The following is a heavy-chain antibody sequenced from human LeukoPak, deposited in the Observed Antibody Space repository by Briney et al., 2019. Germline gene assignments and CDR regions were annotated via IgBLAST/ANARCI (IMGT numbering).Heavy chain of an antibody. CDR3: ARENYDFWSGYYVPLPRYGMDV. J-gene: IGHJ6*02. Sequence: GGSLRLSCAASGFTFSSYSMNWVRQAPGKGLEWVSYISSSSSTIYYADSVKGRFTISRDNAKNSLYLQMNSLRAEDTAVYCCARENYDFWSGYYVPLPRYGMDVWGQGTTVTVSS. CDR1: GFTFSSYS. D-gene: IGHD3-3*01. CDR2: ISSSSSTI. V-gene: IGHV3-48*01.